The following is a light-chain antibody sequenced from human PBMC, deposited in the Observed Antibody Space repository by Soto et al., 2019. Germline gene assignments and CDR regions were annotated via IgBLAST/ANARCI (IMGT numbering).Light chain of an antibody. CDR3: QQCHNWPPGRT. Sequence: EIVMTQSPATLSVSPGERATLSCRASQSVGSNLAWYQQKPGQAPRLLIYGASTRATGIPARFSGSGSGTEFTLTISSLQSEDFAIYFCQQCHNWPPGRTFGQGTKVEIK. CDR2: GAS. CDR1: QSVGSN. V-gene: IGKV3-15*01. J-gene: IGKJ1*01.